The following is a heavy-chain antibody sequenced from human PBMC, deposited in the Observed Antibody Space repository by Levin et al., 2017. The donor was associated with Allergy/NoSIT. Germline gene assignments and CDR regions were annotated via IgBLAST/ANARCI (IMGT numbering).Heavy chain of an antibody. CDR1: GFIFSDHY. CDR3: TRRIVTTVGLETFDI. V-gene: IGHV3-72*01. Sequence: GESLKISCAASGFIFSDHYMDWVRQAPGKGLDWVGRIRNNANRYTIEYAASVKGRFTISRDDSKSSLYLQMNSLTTEDTAVYYCTRRIVTTVGLETFDIWGQGTMDTVSS. CDR2: IRNNANRYTI. D-gene: IGHD4-23*01. J-gene: IGHJ3*02.